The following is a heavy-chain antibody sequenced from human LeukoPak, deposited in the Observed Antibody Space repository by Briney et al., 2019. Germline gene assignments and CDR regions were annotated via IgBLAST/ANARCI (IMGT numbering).Heavy chain of an antibody. CDR1: GGSISSGGYY. V-gene: IGHV4-31*03. J-gene: IGHJ6*04. CDR3: ARASGDYYYGMDV. CDR2: IYYSGST. D-gene: IGHD4-17*01. Sequence: TLSLTCTVSGGSISSGGYYWSWIRQHPGTGLEWIGYIYYSGSTYDNPSLKSRVTISVDTSKNQFSLKLSSVTAADTAVYYCARASGDYYYGMDVWGKGTTVTVSS.